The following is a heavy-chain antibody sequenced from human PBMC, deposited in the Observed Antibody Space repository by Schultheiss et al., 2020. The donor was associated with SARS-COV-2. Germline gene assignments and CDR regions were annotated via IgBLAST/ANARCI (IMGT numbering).Heavy chain of an antibody. V-gene: IGHV4-38-2*02. CDR2: IYYSGST. CDR1: GYSISSGYY. CDR3: ARMRNYYDSSDY. J-gene: IGHJ4*02. D-gene: IGHD3-22*01. Sequence: SQTLSLTCTVSGYSISSGYYWDWIRQPPGKGLEWIGSIYYSGSTYYNPSLKSRVTISVDTSKNQFSLKLSSVTAADTAVYYCARMRNYYDSSDYWGQGTLVTVSS.